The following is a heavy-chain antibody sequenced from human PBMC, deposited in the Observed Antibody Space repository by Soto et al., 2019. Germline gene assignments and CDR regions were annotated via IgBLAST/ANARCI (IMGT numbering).Heavy chain of an antibody. CDR3: IRGGSPYYYDY. Sequence: EVQLVESGGGVVQPGGSLRLSCAASGFTFSGSAVNWVRQASGKGLEWVGRILCEAGNYATAYPASRKGRITISRDDSENTAFLQMNSLKTEDTAVYYCIRGGSPYYYDYWGQGTLVAVSS. CDR2: ILCEAGNYAT. J-gene: IGHJ4*02. CDR1: GFTFSGSA. V-gene: IGHV3-73*01.